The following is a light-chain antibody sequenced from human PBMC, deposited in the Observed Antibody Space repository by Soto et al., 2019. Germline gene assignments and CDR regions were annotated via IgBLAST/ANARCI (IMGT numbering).Light chain of an antibody. V-gene: IGLV2-23*01. CDR2: EGS. CDR1: SSDVGSYNL. J-gene: IGLJ2*01. Sequence: QSVLTQPASVSGSPGQSITISCTGTSSDVGSYNLVSWYQQHPGKAPKLMIYEGSKWPSGVSNRFSGSKSGNTASLTISGLQAEDEADYYCCSHAGSRVFGGGTKLTVL. CDR3: CSHAGSRV.